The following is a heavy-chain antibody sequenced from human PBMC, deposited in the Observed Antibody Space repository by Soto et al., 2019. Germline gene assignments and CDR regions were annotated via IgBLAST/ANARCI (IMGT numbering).Heavy chain of an antibody. J-gene: IGHJ6*02. CDR1: GFSLSTTGVG. CDR2: IYLDDDK. CDR3: VQSRCGGDCLQSYSSHSYYGLDV. V-gene: IGHV2-5*02. Sequence: VSGPTLVNPTQTLTLTCTFSGFSLSTTGVGVGWIRQPPGKALEWLALIYLDDDKRYNPSLKSRLTITKDTSKNQVVLTMTNVDPVDTATYYCVQSRCGGDCLQSYSSHSYYGLDVWGQGTTVTVS. D-gene: IGHD2-21*01.